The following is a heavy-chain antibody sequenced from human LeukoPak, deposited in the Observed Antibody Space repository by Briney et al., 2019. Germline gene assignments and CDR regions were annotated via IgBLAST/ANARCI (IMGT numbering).Heavy chain of an antibody. J-gene: IGHJ4*02. CDR1: GYTFTSYD. D-gene: IGHD6-19*01. CDR3: ARRLSGGWDDTFDY. Sequence: ASVTVSCKASGYTFTSYDINWVRQATGQGLEWMGWMNPNSGNTGYAQKFQGRVTMTRNTSISTAYMELSSLRSEDTAVYYCARRLSGGWDDTFDYWGQGTLVTVSS. CDR2: MNPNSGNT. V-gene: IGHV1-8*01.